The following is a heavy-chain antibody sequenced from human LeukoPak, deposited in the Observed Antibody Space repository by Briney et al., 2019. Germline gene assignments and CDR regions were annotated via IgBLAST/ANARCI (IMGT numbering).Heavy chain of an antibody. D-gene: IGHD3-3*01. J-gene: IGHJ6*03. CDR1: GYTFTSYG. Sequence: ASVKVSCKASGYTFTSYGISWVRQAPGQGLEWMGWISAYNCNTNYAQKLQGRVTMTTDTSTSTAYMELRSLRSDDTAVYYCAREVDYDFWSGYLYYYYMDVWGKGTTVTVSS. CDR3: AREVDYDFWSGYLYYYYMDV. V-gene: IGHV1-18*01. CDR2: ISAYNCNT.